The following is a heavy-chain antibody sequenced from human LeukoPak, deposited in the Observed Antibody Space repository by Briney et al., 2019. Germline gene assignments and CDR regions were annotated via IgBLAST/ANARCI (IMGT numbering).Heavy chain of an antibody. J-gene: IGHJ6*02. CDR1: GFTFSKAW. CDR2: MNKDGSEE. CDR3: ARNNDMDV. V-gene: IGHV3-7*03. Sequence: QSGGSLRLSCAASGFTFSKAWMNWVRQAPGKGPEWVANMNKDGSEEYYVDSVKGRFTIFKDTAKNSLYLQMNNLRVEDTALYYCARNNDMDVWGQGTTVVVSS. D-gene: IGHD1/OR15-1a*01.